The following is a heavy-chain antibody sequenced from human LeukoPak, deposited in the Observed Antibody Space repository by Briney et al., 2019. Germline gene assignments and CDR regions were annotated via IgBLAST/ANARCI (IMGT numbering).Heavy chain of an antibody. V-gene: IGHV5-51*01. CDR3: ARRYDYDFWSGYERGFDY. D-gene: IGHD3-3*01. J-gene: IGHJ4*02. CDR1: GYSFTSYW. Sequence: GESLKISCKGSGYSFTSYWIGWVRQMPGKGLEWMGIIYPGDSDTRYSPSFQGQVTISADKSISTAYLQWSSLKASDTAMYYWARRYDYDFWSGYERGFDYWGQGTLVTVSS. CDR2: IYPGDSDT.